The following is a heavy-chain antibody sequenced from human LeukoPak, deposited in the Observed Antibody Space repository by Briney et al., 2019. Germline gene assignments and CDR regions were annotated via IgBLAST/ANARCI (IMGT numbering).Heavy chain of an antibody. CDR2: IKQDGSEK. J-gene: IGHJ4*02. CDR3: AREWGLYSSSSIFDY. D-gene: IGHD6-6*01. CDR1: GFTFSSYW. Sequence: GGSLRLSCAASGFTFSSYWMSWVRQAPGKGLEWVANIKQDGSEKYYVDSVKGRFTISRDNAKNSLYLQMNSLRAEDTAVYYCAREWGLYSSSSIFDYWGQGTLVTVSS. V-gene: IGHV3-7*01.